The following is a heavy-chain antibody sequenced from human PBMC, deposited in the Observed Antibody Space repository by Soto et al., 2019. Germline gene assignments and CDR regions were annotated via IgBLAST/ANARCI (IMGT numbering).Heavy chain of an antibody. J-gene: IGHJ6*02. CDR3: AVPMVREILIFEASGMQV. CDR1: GGSFNNYA. CDR2: IIPNFDTP. D-gene: IGHD3-10*01. Sequence: QVHLVQSGAEVKKPRSSVKVSCKTSGGSFNNYAVSWVRQAPGQGLEWMGGIIPNFDTPNYAQKFQDRVTILADQSTSTLYMELRSLRSNDTAVYYCAVPMVREILIFEASGMQVWGQGTTVIGSS. V-gene: IGHV1-69*01.